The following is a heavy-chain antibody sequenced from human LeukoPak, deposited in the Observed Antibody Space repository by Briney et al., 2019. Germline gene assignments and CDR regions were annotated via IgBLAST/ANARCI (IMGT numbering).Heavy chain of an antibody. D-gene: IGHD3-9*01. CDR3: ASGLNAYYDILTGYGLFDY. Sequence: GESPKISCKGSGYSFTSYWIGWVRQMPGKGLEWMGIIYPGDSDTRYSPSFQGQVTISADKSISTAYLQWSSLKASDTAMYYCASGLNAYYDILTGYGLFDYWGQGTLVTVSS. CDR1: GYSFTSYW. V-gene: IGHV5-51*01. J-gene: IGHJ4*02. CDR2: IYPGDSDT.